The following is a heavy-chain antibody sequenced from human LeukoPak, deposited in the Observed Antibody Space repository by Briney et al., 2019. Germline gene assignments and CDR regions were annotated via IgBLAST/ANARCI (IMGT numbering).Heavy chain of an antibody. J-gene: IGHJ6*02. CDR2: IKQDGSEK. V-gene: IGHV3-7*01. CDR1: GFTFSSYW. Sequence: PGGSQRLSCAASGFTFSSYWMSWVRQAPGKGLEWVANIKQDGSEKYYVDSVKGRFTISRDNAKNSLYLQMNSLRAEDTAVYYCAREYPFPLSSWYDDYGMDVWGQGTTVTVSS. D-gene: IGHD6-13*01. CDR3: AREYPFPLSSWYDDYGMDV.